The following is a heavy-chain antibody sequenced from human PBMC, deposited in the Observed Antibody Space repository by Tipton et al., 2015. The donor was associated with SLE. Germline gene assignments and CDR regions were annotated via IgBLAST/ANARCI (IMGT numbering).Heavy chain of an antibody. CDR3: ATMTTVTTGGYFDY. CDR2: IYYSGST. CDR1: GGSISSSSYY. V-gene: IGHV4-61*01. D-gene: IGHD4-17*01. Sequence: GLVKPSETLSLTCTVSGGSISSSSYYWSWIRQPPGKGLEWIGYIYYSGSTNYNPSLKSRVTISVDTSKNQFSLKLSSVTAADTAVYYCATMTTVTTGGYFDYWGQGTLVTVSS. J-gene: IGHJ4*02.